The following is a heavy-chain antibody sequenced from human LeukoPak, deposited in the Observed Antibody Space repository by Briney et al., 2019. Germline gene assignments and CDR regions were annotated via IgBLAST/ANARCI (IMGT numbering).Heavy chain of an antibody. Sequence: GGSLRLSCAASGFTFSSYAMSWVRQARGKGLEWVSGIGGSDGSTNYADSVKGRFTISRENSKNTLYLQMNSLRAEDTAVYYCAKDSAKKYDDYWGQGTLVTVSS. CDR1: GFTFSSYA. CDR3: AKDSAKKYDDY. D-gene: IGHD2/OR15-2a*01. V-gene: IGHV3-23*01. CDR2: IGGSDGST. J-gene: IGHJ4*02.